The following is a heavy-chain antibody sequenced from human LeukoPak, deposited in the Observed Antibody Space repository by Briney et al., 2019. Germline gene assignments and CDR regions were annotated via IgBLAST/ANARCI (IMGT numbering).Heavy chain of an antibody. V-gene: IGHV4-61*02. Sequence: PSQTLSLTCTVSGGSISSGSYYWSWIRQPAGKGLEWIGRIYTSGSTNYNPSLKSRVTISVDRSKNQFSLKLSSVTAADTAVYYCARDSSIAAAGIRGRGFDPWGQGTLVTVSS. CDR3: ARDSSIAAAGIRGRGFDP. CDR2: IYTSGST. D-gene: IGHD6-13*01. CDR1: GGSISSGSYY. J-gene: IGHJ5*02.